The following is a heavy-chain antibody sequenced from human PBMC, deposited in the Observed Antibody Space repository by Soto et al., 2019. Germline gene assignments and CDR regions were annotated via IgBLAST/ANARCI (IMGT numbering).Heavy chain of an antibody. J-gene: IGHJ4*02. Sequence: QVQLVESGGGVVKPGRSLRLXXXXXXFTFSRYAMHWVGQAPGKGLEWVALISYDGSNKYYADSVKGRFTISRDNSKNTLYLQMNSLRAEDTAVYYCARGEEEGADYFDYWGQGTLVTVSS. CDR2: ISYDGSNK. CDR3: ARGEEEGADYFDY. CDR1: XFTFSRYA. V-gene: IGHV3-30-3*01.